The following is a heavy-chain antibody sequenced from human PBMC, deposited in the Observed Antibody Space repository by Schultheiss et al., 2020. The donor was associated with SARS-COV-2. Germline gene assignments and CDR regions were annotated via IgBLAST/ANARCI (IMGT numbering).Heavy chain of an antibody. Sequence: GGSLRLSCAASGFTFSSYAMSWVRQAPGKGLEWVGFIRSKAYGGTTEYAASVKGRFTISRDDSKSIAYLQMNSLKNEDTAVYYCARELEPYCSGCSCSDRWFDPWGQGTLVTVSS. V-gene: IGHV3-49*04. J-gene: IGHJ5*02. D-gene: IGHD2-15*01. CDR1: GFTFSSYA. CDR2: IRSKAYGGTT. CDR3: ARELEPYCSGCSCSDRWFDP.